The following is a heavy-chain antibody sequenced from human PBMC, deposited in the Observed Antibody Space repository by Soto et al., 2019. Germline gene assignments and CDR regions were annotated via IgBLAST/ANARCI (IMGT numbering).Heavy chain of an antibody. Sequence: QRLSCAASGFTFSDYYMSWIRQAPGKGLEWVSYISSSSSDTNYADSVRGRFTISRDNAKNSLYLQMNGLRAEDTAVYYCVRDIARVGDTYYYDYWGQGTLVTVSS. CDR2: ISSSSSDT. J-gene: IGHJ4*02. CDR1: GFTFSDYY. V-gene: IGHV3-11*06. D-gene: IGHD1-26*01. CDR3: VRDIARVGDTYYYDY.